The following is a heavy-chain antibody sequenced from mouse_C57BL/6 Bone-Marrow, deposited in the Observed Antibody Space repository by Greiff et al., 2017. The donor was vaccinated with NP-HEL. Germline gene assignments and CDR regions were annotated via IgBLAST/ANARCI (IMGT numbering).Heavy chain of an antibody. Sequence: EVQVVESGGGLVQPKGSLKLSCAASGFSFNTYAMNWVRQAPGKGLEWVARIRSKSNNYATYYADSVKDRFTISSDDSESMLYLQMNNLKTEDTAMYYCVGSMVTTEFAYWGQGTLVTVSA. CDR1: GFSFNTYA. CDR3: VGSMVTTEFAY. V-gene: IGHV10-1*01. D-gene: IGHD2-2*01. J-gene: IGHJ3*01. CDR2: IRSKSNNYAT.